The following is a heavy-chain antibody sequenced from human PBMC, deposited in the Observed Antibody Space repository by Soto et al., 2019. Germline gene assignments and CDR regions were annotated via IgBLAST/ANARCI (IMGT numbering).Heavy chain of an antibody. CDR3: LGHDYGAY. CDR1: GFTVSSNY. J-gene: IGHJ4*02. V-gene: IGHV3-66*01. CDR2: IYTGGDA. Sequence: VQLVESGGGLVQPGGSLRLSCAASGFTVSSNYVSWVRQAPGKGLEWVSVIYTGGDAYYADSVKGRFTISRDNSKNTVYLQMKSLRADDTAVYYCLGHDYGAYWGQGTLVTVSS.